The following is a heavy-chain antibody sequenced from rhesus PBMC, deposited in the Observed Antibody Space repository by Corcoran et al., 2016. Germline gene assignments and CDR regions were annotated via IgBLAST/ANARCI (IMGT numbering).Heavy chain of an antibody. CDR3: ARGQVTLDY. J-gene: IGHJ4*01. Sequence: QVQLVQSGAEVKKPGASVKVSCKASGFTCGSYAISWVRQPPGQGLEGMGVIIPRVGITHYAEKFQGRVTITADTSTSTAYMELSSLRSEDTAVYYCARGQVTLDYWGQGVLVTVSS. V-gene: IGHV1-198*02. CDR1: GFTCGSYA. CDR2: IIPRVGIT. D-gene: IGHD3-34*01.